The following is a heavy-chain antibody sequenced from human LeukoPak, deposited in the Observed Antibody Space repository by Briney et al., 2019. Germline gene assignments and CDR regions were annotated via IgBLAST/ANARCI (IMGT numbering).Heavy chain of an antibody. CDR1: GFTFSSYG. D-gene: IGHD3-22*01. CDR3: AKDSYYYDSSGYYSSGRSAFDI. CDR2: IRYDGSNK. J-gene: IGHJ3*02. V-gene: IGHV3-30*02. Sequence: GGSLRLSCAASGFTFSSYGMHWVRQAPGKGLEWVAFIRYDGSNKYYADSVKGRFTISRDNSKNTLYLQMNSLRAEDTAVYYCAKDSYYYDSSGYYSSGRSAFDIWGQGTMVTVSS.